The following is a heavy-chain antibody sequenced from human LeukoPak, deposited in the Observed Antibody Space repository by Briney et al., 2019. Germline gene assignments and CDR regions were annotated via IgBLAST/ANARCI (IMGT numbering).Heavy chain of an antibody. CDR1: GYTFTSYD. CDR2: MNPNSGNT. CDR3: ARSYGSGRDYYYYMDV. J-gene: IGHJ6*03. V-gene: IGHV1-8*01. Sequence: ASVKVPCKASGYTFTSYDINWVRQATGQGLEWMGWMNPNSGNTGYAQKFQGRVTMTRNTSISTAYMELSSLRSEDTAVYYCARSYGSGRDYYYYMDVWGKGTTVTVSS. D-gene: IGHD3-10*01.